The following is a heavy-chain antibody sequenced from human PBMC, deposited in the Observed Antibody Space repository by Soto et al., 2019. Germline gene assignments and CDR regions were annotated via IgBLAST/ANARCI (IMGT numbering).Heavy chain of an antibody. Sequence: PGGSLRLSCVASGFKFSSYAMSWVRQAPGKGLEWVALISATGGGTYYADSVKGRFTISRDNSKNTLDLQMNSLRGEDTAVYYCAKDRRAGGNSAFYFDFWGQGA. J-gene: IGHJ5*01. CDR3: AKDRRAGGNSAFYFDF. CDR2: ISATGGGT. CDR1: GFKFSSYA. V-gene: IGHV3-23*01. D-gene: IGHD3-16*01.